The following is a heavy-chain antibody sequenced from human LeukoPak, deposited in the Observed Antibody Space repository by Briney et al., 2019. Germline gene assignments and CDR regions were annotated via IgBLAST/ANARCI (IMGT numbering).Heavy chain of an antibody. V-gene: IGHV4-59*12. D-gene: IGHD3-3*01. CDR1: GGSISSYY. CDR2: IYYSGST. J-gene: IGHJ4*02. CDR3: ARGVEIAYYDFWSGYYFDY. Sequence: PSETLSLTCTVSGGSISSYYWSWIRQPPGKGLEWIGYIYYSGSTYYNPSLKSRVTISVDTSKNQFSLKLSSVTAADTAVYYCARGVEIAYYDFWSGYYFDYWGQGTLVTVSS.